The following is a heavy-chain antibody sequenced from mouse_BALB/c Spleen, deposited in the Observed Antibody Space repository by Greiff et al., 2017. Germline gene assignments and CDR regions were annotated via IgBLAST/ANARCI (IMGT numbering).Heavy chain of an antibody. Sequence: VQLKESGAELVRSGASVKLSCTASGFNIKDYYMHWVKQRPEQGLEWIGWIDPENGDTEYAPKFQGKATMTADTSSNTAYLQLSSLTSEDTAVYYCNAVQYYAMDYWGQGTSVTVSS. CDR3: NAVQYYAMDY. V-gene: IGHV14-4*02. CDR1: GFNIKDYY. D-gene: IGHD2-10*02. CDR2: IDPENGDT. J-gene: IGHJ4*01.